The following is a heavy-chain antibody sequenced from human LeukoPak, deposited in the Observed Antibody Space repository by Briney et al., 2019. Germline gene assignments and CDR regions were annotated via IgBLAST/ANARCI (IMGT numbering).Heavy chain of an antibody. V-gene: IGHV3-23*01. CDR3: AKVQSNYFDY. CDR2: IIGSGGIT. Sequence: GGSLRLSCAASGFSFCNYGMNWVRPAPGKGLEWISGIIGSGGITYYADSVKGRFTISRDNSKNTLYLQINSLRAEDTAVYYCAKVQSNYFDYWGQGTLVTVSS. CDR1: GFSFCNYG. J-gene: IGHJ4*02. D-gene: IGHD5/OR15-5a*01.